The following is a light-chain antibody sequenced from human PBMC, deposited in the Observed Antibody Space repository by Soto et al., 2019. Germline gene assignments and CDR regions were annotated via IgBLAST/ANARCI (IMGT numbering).Light chain of an antibody. CDR3: TSYRTGPLYV. CDR1: SADVATSNF. V-gene: IGLV2-14*03. CDR2: DVT. J-gene: IGLJ1*01. Sequence: QSVLTQPASVSGSPGQSITIACTGISADVATSNFVSWYQHHPGRAPRLILYDVTHRPSGISNRFSGSKSGDTASLPISGLQAEDEADYYCTSYRTGPLYVFGTGTKVTVL.